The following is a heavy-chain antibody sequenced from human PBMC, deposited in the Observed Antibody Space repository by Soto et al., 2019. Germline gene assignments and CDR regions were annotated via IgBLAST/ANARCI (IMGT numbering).Heavy chain of an antibody. J-gene: IGHJ3*02. CDR1: GFSFSSYS. D-gene: IGHD2-2*01. CDR2: ISYLGAHK. Sequence: QVQLVESGGGVVQPGRSLRLSCAASGFSFSSYSIHWVRQAPGKGLEWVASISYLGAHKLHADSVTGRFIISRDNSKNALYLQMNSLRTEDTAVYYCAKVHCLTTSCDWNDAFDICGQGTMVTVSS. V-gene: IGHV3-30*18. CDR3: AKVHCLTTSCDWNDAFDI.